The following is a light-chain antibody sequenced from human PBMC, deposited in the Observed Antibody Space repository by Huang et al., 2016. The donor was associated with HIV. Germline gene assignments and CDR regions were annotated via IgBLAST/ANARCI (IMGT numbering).Light chain of an antibody. J-gene: IGKJ4*01. Sequence: DVVMTKSPLSLPVTLGQPASISCSSSQRLVHSDGTTYLSWFQQRPGQSPMRLIYKLSNRDSGVPERFSGSGSGTDFTLKITSVEAEDVGVYYCMQGTHWPLTFGGGTKVEIK. CDR2: KLS. V-gene: IGKV2-30*02. CDR1: QRLVHSDGTTY. CDR3: MQGTHWPLT.